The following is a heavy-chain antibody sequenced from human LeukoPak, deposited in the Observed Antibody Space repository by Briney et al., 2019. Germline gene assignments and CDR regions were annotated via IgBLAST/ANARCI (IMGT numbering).Heavy chain of an antibody. V-gene: IGHV3-7*05. CDR3: AKGNYDYVWGSDDAFDI. CDR1: GFTFSTYC. Sequence: GSLRLSCAASGFTFSTYCMSWVRRAPGKGLEWVANIKEDGREKYYVDSVKGRFTISRDNAKKSLFLRMNSLRAEDTAVYYCAKGNYDYVWGSDDAFDIWGQGTMVTVSS. CDR2: IKEDGREK. J-gene: IGHJ3*02. D-gene: IGHD3-16*01.